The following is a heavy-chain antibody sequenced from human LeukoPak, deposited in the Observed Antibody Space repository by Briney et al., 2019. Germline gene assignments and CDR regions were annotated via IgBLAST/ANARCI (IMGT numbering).Heavy chain of an antibody. V-gene: IGHV1-69*13. D-gene: IGHD5-18*01. CDR3: SRGYSYGSGSY. J-gene: IGHJ4*02. CDR1: GGTFSSYA. CDR2: IIPIFGTA. Sequence: SVKVSCKASGGTFSSYAISWVRQAPGQGLEWMGGIIPIFGTANYAQKFQGRATITADESTSTAYMELSSLRSEDTAVYYCSRGYSYGSGSYWGQGTLVTVSS.